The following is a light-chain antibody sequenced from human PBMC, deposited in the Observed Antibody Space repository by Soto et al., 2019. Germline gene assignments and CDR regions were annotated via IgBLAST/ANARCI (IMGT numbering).Light chain of an antibody. Sequence: QSVLTQPASVSGSPGQSITISCTGTSSDVGDRNYVSWYQQHPGKAPKLIIYEVNNRPSGVSNRFSGSKSGNTASLTISGLQAEDEADYYCSSYTTIGTWVFGGGTQLTVL. CDR2: EVN. J-gene: IGLJ3*02. CDR3: SSYTTIGTWV. V-gene: IGLV2-14*01. CDR1: SSDVGDRNY.